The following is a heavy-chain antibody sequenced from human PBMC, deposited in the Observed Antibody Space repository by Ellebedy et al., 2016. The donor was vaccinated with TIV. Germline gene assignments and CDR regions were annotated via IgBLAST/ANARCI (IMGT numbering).Heavy chain of an antibody. CDR1: GGSISSYY. V-gene: IGHV4-59*01. CDR2: IYYSGST. J-gene: IGHJ3*02. Sequence: GSLRLSXTVSGGSISSYYWSWIRQHPGKGLEWIGYIYYSGSTSYNPSLKSRVTISVDTSKNQFSLKLSSVTAADTAVYYCARDYSGYDSYFDIWGQGTMVTVSS. D-gene: IGHD5-12*01. CDR3: ARDYSGYDSYFDI.